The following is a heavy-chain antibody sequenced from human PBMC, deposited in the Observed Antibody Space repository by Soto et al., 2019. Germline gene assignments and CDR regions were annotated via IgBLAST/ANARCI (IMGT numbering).Heavy chain of an antibody. V-gene: IGHV4-34*01. J-gene: IGHJ2*01. CDR3: ARGGVGFCSGGRCYSATYFDL. CDR1: DGSFNNYY. CDR2: INYSGST. Sequence: QVQLQQWGAGLLKPSETLSLTCAVYDGSFNNYYWSWIRQPPGKGLEWIGEINYSGSTNYNPSLKRRVSTSVDTSKNQFSLKLNSVTATDTAVYYCARGGVGFCSGGRCYSATYFDLWGRGTLVTVSS. D-gene: IGHD2-15*01.